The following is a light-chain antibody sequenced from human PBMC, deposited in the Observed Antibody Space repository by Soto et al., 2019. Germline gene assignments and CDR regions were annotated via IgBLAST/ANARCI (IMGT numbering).Light chain of an antibody. V-gene: IGLV2-14*01. CDR1: SSDIGGYNF. CDR3: NSYRTVSTYV. CDR2: DVG. J-gene: IGLJ1*01. Sequence: QSALTQPASVSGSPGQSITIACTGTSSDIGGYNFVSWYQQHPGKAPKPLIYDVGNRPSGVSNRFSGSKSGNTASLTISGLQAEDEAHYYCNSYRTVSTYVFGTGTKVTVL.